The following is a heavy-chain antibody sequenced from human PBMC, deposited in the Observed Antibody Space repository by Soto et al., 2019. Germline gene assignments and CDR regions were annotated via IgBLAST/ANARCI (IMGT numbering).Heavy chain of an antibody. CDR2: IYNSGST. Sequence: QLQLQESGPGLVKPSETLSLTCTVSGGSISNIAYYWGWIRQPPGKGLEWIGSIYNSGSTNFNPSLKSRCTITVDTYKNQFSLKLSSVTAADTAVYYCTRRSRWYYYGTASYYNLWFDSWGQGTLVTVSS. J-gene: IGHJ5*01. V-gene: IGHV4-39*01. CDR3: TRRSRWYYYGTASYYNLWFDS. D-gene: IGHD3-10*01. CDR1: GGSISNIAYY.